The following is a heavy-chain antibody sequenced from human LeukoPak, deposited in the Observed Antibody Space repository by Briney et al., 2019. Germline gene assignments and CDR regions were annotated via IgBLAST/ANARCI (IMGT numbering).Heavy chain of an antibody. V-gene: IGHV3-21*01. D-gene: IGHD5-24*01. Sequence: PGGSLRLSCAASGFTFSSYSMNWVRQAPGKGLEWVSSTSSSSSYIYYADSVKGRFTISRDNAKNSLYLQMNSLRAEDTAVYYCARPHRDGYNFDPYTPAPFDYWGQGTLVTVSS. CDR3: ARPHRDGYNFDPYTPAPFDY. CDR1: GFTFSSYS. CDR2: TSSSSSYI. J-gene: IGHJ4*02.